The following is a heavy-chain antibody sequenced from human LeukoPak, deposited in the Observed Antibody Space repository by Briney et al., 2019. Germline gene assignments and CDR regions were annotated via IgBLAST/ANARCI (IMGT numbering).Heavy chain of an antibody. Sequence: ASVKVSCKASGYTFTSYGISWARQAPGQGLEWMGWISAYNGNTNYAQKLQGRVTMTTDTSTSTAYMELRSLRSDDTAVYYCARDLQYYYGSGSYWYFQHWGQGTLVTVSS. J-gene: IGHJ1*01. CDR2: ISAYNGNT. CDR3: ARDLQYYYGSGSYWYFQH. D-gene: IGHD3-10*01. CDR1: GYTFTSYG. V-gene: IGHV1-18*04.